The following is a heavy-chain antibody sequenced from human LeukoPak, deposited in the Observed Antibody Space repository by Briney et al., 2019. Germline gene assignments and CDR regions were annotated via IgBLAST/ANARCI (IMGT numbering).Heavy chain of an antibody. V-gene: IGHV4-59*02. CDR2: VYYSGTT. CDR3: ARGCGDGYNSGLCAFDY. CDR1: VASVYNYY. Sequence: SETLSLTCTVSVASVYNYYWSWIRQPPGKGLEWVGYVYYSGTTNYKPSLKSRVTISVDTSKNQFSLKLTSVTAADTAVYYCARGCGDGYNSGLCAFDYWGQGTLVTVSS. D-gene: IGHD5-24*01. J-gene: IGHJ4*02.